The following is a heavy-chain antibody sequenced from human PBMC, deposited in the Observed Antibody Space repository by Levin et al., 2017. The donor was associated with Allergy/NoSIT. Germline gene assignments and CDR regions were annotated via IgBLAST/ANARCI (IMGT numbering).Heavy chain of an antibody. CDR2: ISHDGSNK. Sequence: PGESLKISCAASGFTFSSYGMHWVRQAPGKGLEWVAVISHDGSNKYYADSVKGRFTISRDNSKNTLYLQMNSLRAEDTAVYYCARKYNWNDVDYWGQGTLVTVSS. CDR3: ARKYNWNDVDY. V-gene: IGHV3-30*03. J-gene: IGHJ4*02. D-gene: IGHD1-1*01. CDR1: GFTFSSYG.